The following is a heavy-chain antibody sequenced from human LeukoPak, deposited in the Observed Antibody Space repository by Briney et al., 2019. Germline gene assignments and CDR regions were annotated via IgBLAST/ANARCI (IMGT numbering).Heavy chain of an antibody. CDR2: ISQRWSDT. CDR3: VKGGWFDD. CDR1: GFTFSGYD. Sequence: GGSLRLSCAASGFTFSGYDMNWARQAPGTGPEGVAAISQRWSDTHYGDSVKGRFTISRDNSKNTLYLQMTTLRVEDTAVYYCVKGGWFDDWGQGTLVTVSS. D-gene: IGHD6-19*01. J-gene: IGHJ4*02. V-gene: IGHV3-23*05.